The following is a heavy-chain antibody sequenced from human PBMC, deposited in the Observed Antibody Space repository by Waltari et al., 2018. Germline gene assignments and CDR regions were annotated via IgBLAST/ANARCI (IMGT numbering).Heavy chain of an antibody. Sequence: QLQLQESGPGLVRPSETLALTCSVSAASISSNSYSWGWVRQPPGKGLEWIASLFFTGNTDYNTSLRSRVTMSLDTSKNQFSLHLASVNAADTAVYFCAVKMSPLWLHPVDSWGQGALVTVSS. CDR1: AASISSNSYS. D-gene: IGHD3-9*01. CDR2: LFFTGNT. V-gene: IGHV4-39*07. J-gene: IGHJ4*02. CDR3: AVKMSPLWLHPVDS.